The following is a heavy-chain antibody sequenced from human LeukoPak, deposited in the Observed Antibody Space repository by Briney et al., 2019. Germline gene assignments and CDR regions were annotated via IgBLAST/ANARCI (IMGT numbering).Heavy chain of an antibody. V-gene: IGHV4-39*01. CDR1: GGSISSSSYY. CDR2: IYYSGST. J-gene: IGHJ4*02. CDR3: ASYSSGWLYYFDY. Sequence: TSETLSLTCTVSGGSISSSSYYWGWIRQPPGKGLEWIGSIYYSGSTYYNPSLKSRVTISVDTSKNQFSLKLSSVTAADTAVYYCASYSSGWLYYFDYWGQGTLVTVSS. D-gene: IGHD6-19*01.